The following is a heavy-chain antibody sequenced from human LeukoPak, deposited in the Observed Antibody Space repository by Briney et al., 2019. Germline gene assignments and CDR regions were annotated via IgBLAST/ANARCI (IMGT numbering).Heavy chain of an antibody. CDR1: GGSISSFY. J-gene: IGHJ4*02. CDR3: ARGTYSGSYSGYFDY. Sequence: SETLSLTCTVSGGSISSFYWSWIRPSAGKGLEWNGYIYKSATTNYNPSLKSRVTISVDTSKKQFFLKVSSVTAADTAVYYCARGTYSGSYSGYFDYWGQGTLVTVSS. D-gene: IGHD1-26*01. V-gene: IGHV4-59*01. CDR2: IYKSATT.